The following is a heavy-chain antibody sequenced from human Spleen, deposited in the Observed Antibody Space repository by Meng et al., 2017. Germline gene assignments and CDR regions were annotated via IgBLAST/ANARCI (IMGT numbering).Heavy chain of an antibody. Sequence: SVKVSCKASGGTFSSYAINWVRQAPGQGLEWMGGIIPIFGTANYAQKFQGRVTITADKSTNTAYMEFSSLRSEDTAVYYCARDPKRFVDGAFDVWGQGTMVTVSS. D-gene: IGHD3/OR15-3a*01. J-gene: IGHJ3*01. V-gene: IGHV1-69*06. CDR2: IIPIFGTA. CDR3: ARDPKRFVDGAFDV. CDR1: GGTFSSYA.